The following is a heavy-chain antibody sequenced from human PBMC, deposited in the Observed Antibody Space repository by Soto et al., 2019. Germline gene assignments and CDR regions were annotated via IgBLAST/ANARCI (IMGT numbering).Heavy chain of an antibody. CDR3: TSVLLWFAKEQCYYYYGMDV. J-gene: IGHJ6*02. D-gene: IGHD3-10*01. V-gene: IGHV3-49*04. Sequence: GGSLRLSCTASGFTFGDYAMSWVRQAPGKGLERVGFIRSKAYGGTTEYAASVIGRFTILRDDSKSIAYLQMNSLKTEDTAEYYCTSVLLWFAKEQCYYYYGMDVWGQGTTVTVSS. CDR2: IRSKAYGGTT. CDR1: GFTFGDYA.